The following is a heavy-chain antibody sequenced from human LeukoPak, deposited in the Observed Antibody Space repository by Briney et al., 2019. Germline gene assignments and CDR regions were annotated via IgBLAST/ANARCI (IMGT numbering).Heavy chain of an antibody. CDR3: AKYGNSGWVIDN. CDR2: IYYTGGT. CDR1: GGSIGSNY. Sequence: PSETLSLTCTVSGGSIGSNYWTWVRQPPGKGLEYIGYIYYTGGTNYNPSLKSRVTISVDTSKNQFSLKLTSVTAADTAVYFCAKYGNSGWVIDNWGQGTLVTVSS. V-gene: IGHV4-59*08. J-gene: IGHJ4*02. D-gene: IGHD6-19*01.